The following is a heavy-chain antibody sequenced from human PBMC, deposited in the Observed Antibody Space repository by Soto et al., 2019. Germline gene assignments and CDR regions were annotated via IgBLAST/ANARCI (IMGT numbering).Heavy chain of an antibody. Sequence: PSETLSLTCTVSGVSISSFYWSWSRQPAGKGLEWIGRMYSTEIINYNPSLKSRVTMSLDTSKNQFSLKLSSVTAADTAVYFCATVRYVGRTDYWGQGTQVTVSS. CDR2: MYSTEII. J-gene: IGHJ4*02. CDR1: GVSISSFY. D-gene: IGHD2-15*01. V-gene: IGHV4-4*07. CDR3: ATVRYVGRTDY.